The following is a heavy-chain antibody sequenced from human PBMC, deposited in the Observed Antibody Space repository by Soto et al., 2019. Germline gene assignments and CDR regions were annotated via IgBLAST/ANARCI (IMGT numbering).Heavy chain of an antibody. V-gene: IGHV3-23*01. CDR2: ISGSGGST. D-gene: IGHD5-12*01. J-gene: IGHJ5*02. Sequence: GFLRLSWAASGFTFSSYAMGWVRQAPGKGLEWVSAISGSGGSTYYADSVKGRFTISRDNSKNTLYLQMNSMRAEDTAVYYCAKVSGYSGYDLRWFEPWGQGTLVTVSS. CDR1: GFTFSSYA. CDR3: AKVSGYSGYDLRWFEP.